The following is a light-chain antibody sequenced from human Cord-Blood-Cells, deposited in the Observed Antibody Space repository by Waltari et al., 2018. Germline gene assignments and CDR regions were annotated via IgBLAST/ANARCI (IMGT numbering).Light chain of an antibody. CDR3: QQYGSSPGT. J-gene: IGKJ1*01. CDR2: GAS. V-gene: IGKV3-20*01. CDR1: QSVSSSY. Sequence: EIVLTQSPGTLSLSPGERATLYCTASQSVSSSYLAWYQQKPGQAPRLLIYGASSRATGIPDRFSGSGSGTDFTLTISRLEPEDFAVYYCQQYGSSPGTFGQGTKVEIK.